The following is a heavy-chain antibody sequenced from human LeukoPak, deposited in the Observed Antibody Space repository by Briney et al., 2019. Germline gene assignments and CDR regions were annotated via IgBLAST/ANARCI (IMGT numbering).Heavy chain of an antibody. D-gene: IGHD3-22*01. J-gene: IGHJ4*02. CDR3: ARDLIPPRWYYDSSGYYYDY. CDR1: GFTFSSYS. Sequence: GGSLRLSCAASGFTFSSYSMNWVRQAPGKGLEWVSYISSSSSTIYYADPVKGRFTISRDNAKNSLYQQMNSLRAEDTAVYYCARDLIPPRWYYDSSGYYYDYWGQGTLVTVSS. CDR2: ISSSSSTI. V-gene: IGHV3-48*01.